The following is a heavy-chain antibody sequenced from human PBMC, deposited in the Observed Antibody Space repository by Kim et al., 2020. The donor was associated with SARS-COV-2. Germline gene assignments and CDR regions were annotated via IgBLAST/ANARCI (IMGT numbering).Heavy chain of an antibody. D-gene: IGHD3-16*02. J-gene: IGHJ4*02. CDR3: ARTLHYDYVWGSYRPSPYYFDY. V-gene: IGHV1-18*04. Sequence: ASVKVSCKASGYTFTSYGISWVRQAPGQGLEWMGWISAYNGNTNYAQKLQGRVTMTTDTSTSTAYMELRSLRSDDTAVYYCARTLHYDYVWGSYRPSPYYFDYWGQGTLVTVSS. CDR2: ISAYNGNT. CDR1: GYTFTSYG.